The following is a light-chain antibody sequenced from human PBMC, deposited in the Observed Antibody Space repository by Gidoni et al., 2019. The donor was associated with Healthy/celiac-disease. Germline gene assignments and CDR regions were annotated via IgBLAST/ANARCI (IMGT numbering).Light chain of an antibody. CDR2: GAS. CDR3: QQYGSSPLS. Sequence: EIVLTQSPGTLSLAAGERATLSCRASQSVSRSYLAWYQQKPGQAPRLLIYGASSRATGIPDRFSGSGSGTDFTLTISRLEPEDFAVYYCQQYGSSPLSFGHGTKLEIK. J-gene: IGKJ2*03. CDR1: QSVSRSY. V-gene: IGKV3-20*01.